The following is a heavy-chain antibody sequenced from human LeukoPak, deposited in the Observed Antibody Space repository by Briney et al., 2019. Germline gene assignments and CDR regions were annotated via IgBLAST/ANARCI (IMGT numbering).Heavy chain of an antibody. D-gene: IGHD3-10*01. CDR1: GGSFSGYY. CDR2: INHSGST. CDR3: ARVRGMAYFDY. J-gene: IGHJ4*02. Sequence: SETQSLTCAVYGGSFSGYYWSWIRQPPGKGLEWIGEINHSGSTNYNPSLKSRVTISVDTSKNQFSLKLSSVTAADTAVYYCARVRGMAYFDYWGQGTLVTVSS. V-gene: IGHV4-34*01.